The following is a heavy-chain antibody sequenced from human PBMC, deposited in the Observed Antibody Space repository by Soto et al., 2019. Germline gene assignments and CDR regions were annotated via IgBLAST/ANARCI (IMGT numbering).Heavy chain of an antibody. Sequence: SETLSLTCTVSGGSISSSSYYWGWIRQPPGKGLEWIGSIYYSGSTYYNPSLKSRVTISVDTSKNQFSLKLSSVTAADTAVYYCARATYDILTGYYRVGWFDPWGQGTLVTVSS. V-gene: IGHV4-39*01. J-gene: IGHJ5*02. D-gene: IGHD3-9*01. CDR1: GGSISSSSYY. CDR3: ARATYDILTGYYRVGWFDP. CDR2: IYYSGST.